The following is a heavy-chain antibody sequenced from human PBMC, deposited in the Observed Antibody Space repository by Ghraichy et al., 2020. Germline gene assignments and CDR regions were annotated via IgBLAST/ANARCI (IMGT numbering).Heavy chain of an antibody. D-gene: IGHD2/OR15-2a*01. J-gene: IGHJ6*02. V-gene: IGHV1-18*01. CDR1: GYTFTGYG. CDR3: ARAGESTWHNYGLDV. Sequence: ASVKVSCKASGYTFTGYGITWVRQAPGQGLEWMGWIGAYSDNTNYARKLQGRVTMTTDKSTTTAYMELRTLRSDDTAVYYCARAGESTWHNYGLDVWGQGNTVTVSS. CDR2: IGAYSDNT.